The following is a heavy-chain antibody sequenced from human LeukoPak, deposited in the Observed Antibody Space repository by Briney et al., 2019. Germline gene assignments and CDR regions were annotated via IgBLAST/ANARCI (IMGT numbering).Heavy chain of an antibody. V-gene: IGHV3-23*01. J-gene: IGHJ4*02. CDR2: NIVDGATT. CDR1: GFTFSSYG. D-gene: IGHD5-12*01. CDR3: AKKGYSGYDVGTFDY. Sequence: PGGSLRLAFAASGFTFSSYGISWVRQDPRDWLGLVSSNIVDGATTSYAASVKGRFIISREKSKYPWCLQMNSLRAGDSAVYYCAKKGYSGYDVGTFDYWGQGTLVTVSS.